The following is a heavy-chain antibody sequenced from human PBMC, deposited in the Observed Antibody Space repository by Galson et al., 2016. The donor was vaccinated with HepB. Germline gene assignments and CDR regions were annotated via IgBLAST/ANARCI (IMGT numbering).Heavy chain of an antibody. V-gene: IGHV3-74*01. D-gene: IGHD1-1*01. CDR3: ARGNGRLGERGDY. J-gene: IGHJ4*02. CDR1: GFTFNSNW. CDR2: INYGGTST. Sequence: SLRLSCAASGFTFNSNWMHWVRQAPGKGLVWVSRINYGGTSTDYADSVKGRFAISRDNAKNTLYLQMTNLRAEDTAVYYCARGNGRLGERGDYWGQGTLVTVSS.